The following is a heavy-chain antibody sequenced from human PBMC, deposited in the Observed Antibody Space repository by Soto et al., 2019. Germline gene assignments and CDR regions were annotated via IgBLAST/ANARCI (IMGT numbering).Heavy chain of an antibody. CDR1: GGVSTYY. CDR2: ISYTGGA. Sequence: SETLSLTCTVSGGVSTYYWSWIRQSPDMGLEWIGYISYTGGADYNPSLRSRVTISLDTSKNQFSLNLRSVTAADTAVYYCARHGPTLRSPNWLDPWGQGTLVTVSS. V-gene: IGHV4-59*08. CDR3: ARHGPTLRSPNWLDP. J-gene: IGHJ5*02.